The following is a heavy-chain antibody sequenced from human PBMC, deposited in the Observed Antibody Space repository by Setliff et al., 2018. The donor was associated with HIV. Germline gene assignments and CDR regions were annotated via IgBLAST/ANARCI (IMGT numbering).Heavy chain of an antibody. CDR3: AKLGDSTGVYSYFDY. D-gene: IGHD7-27*01. CDR1: GRSITTGGSY. J-gene: IGHJ4*02. V-gene: IGHV4-31*03. CDR2: IYHSGGT. Sequence: PSETLSLTCSVSGRSITTGGSYWNWIRQHPGKGLEWIGYIYHSGGTYYTPSLQSRVTMSLDTSKNQFSLKLSSVTAADTAVYYCAKLGDSTGVYSYFDYWGQGMLVTV.